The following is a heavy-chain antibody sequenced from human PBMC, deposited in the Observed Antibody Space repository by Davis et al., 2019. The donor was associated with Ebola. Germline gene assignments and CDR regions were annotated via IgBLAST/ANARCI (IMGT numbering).Heavy chain of an antibody. J-gene: IGHJ4*02. CDR1: GFTFSSYA. CDR2: ISSSGGST. V-gene: IGHV3-23*01. D-gene: IGHD3-16*01. CDR3: ATDPYGGNPQSADY. Sequence: GESLKISCAASGFTFSSYAMSWVRQAPGKGLEWVSAISSSGGSTYYADSVKGRFTISRDNSKNTLYLQMNSLRADDTAVYYCATDPYGGNPQSADYWGQGSLVTVSS.